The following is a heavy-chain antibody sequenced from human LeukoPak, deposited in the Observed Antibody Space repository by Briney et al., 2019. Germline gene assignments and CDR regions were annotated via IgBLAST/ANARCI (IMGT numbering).Heavy chain of an antibody. Sequence: PGGSLRLSCAASGFTFSNNRMNWVRQAPGKGLEWVSSISSSSSYRFYADSVRGRFTISRDNAKNSPYLQMISLRAEDTAVYYCARDGGGSGYVEFDLWGQGTLVTVSS. V-gene: IGHV3-21*01. CDR1: GFTFSNNR. J-gene: IGHJ5*02. CDR3: ARDGGGSGYVEFDL. CDR2: ISSSSSYR. D-gene: IGHD5-12*01.